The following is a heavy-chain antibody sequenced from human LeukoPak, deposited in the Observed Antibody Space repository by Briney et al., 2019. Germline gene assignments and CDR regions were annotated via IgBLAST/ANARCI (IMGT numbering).Heavy chain of an antibody. CDR1: GFTLSNYA. J-gene: IGHJ3*01. CDR3: AKALFGVVIIHAFDV. D-gene: IGHD3-3*01. CDR2: ISGSGGST. Sequence: GGSLRLSCAASGFTLSNYAMNWVRQTPEKGLEWVSGISGSGGSTYYADSVKGRFTISRDNSKNTLYLQMNSLRPEDTAVYHCAKALFGVVIIHAFDVWGQGTMVTVSS. V-gene: IGHV3-23*01.